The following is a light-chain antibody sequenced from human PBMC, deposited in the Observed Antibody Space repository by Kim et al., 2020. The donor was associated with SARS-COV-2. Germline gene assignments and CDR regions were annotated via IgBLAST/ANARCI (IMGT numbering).Light chain of an antibody. CDR3: QTWGTGVV. CDR2: VSSDGSH. CDR1: SGHSRYA. Sequence: QPVLTQSPSASASLGASVKLTCTLSSGHSRYAIAWHQQQPEKGPRYLMKVSSDGSHSKGDGIPDRFSGSSSGAERHLTISSLQSEDEADYYCQTWGTGVVFGGGTQLTVL. J-gene: IGLJ2*01. V-gene: IGLV4-69*01.